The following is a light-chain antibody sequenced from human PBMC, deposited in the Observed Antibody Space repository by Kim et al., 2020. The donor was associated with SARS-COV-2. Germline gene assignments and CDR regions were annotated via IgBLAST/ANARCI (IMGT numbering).Light chain of an antibody. Sequence: ASVGDRVTITFRASQDIANSLAWYQQKPGTVPKVLIYGASTLQSGVPSRFSGSGSGTEFTLTIGSLQTEDVATYYCQKYNTAPWTFGPGTKVDIK. V-gene: IGKV1-27*01. CDR3: QKYNTAPWT. CDR1: QDIANS. J-gene: IGKJ1*01. CDR2: GAS.